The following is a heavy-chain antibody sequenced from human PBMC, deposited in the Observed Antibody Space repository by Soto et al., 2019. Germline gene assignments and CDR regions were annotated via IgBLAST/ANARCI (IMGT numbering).Heavy chain of an antibody. CDR3: ARGSLGGVIVSYYFDY. D-gene: IGHD3-16*02. V-gene: IGHV4-31*03. Sequence: SETLSLTCTVSCGSISSGGYYWSWIRQHPGKGLEWIGYIYYSGSTYYNPSLKSRVTISVDTSKNQFSLKLSSVTAADTAVYYCARGSLGGVIVSYYFDYWGQGTLVTVSS. J-gene: IGHJ4*02. CDR1: CGSISSGGYY. CDR2: IYYSGST.